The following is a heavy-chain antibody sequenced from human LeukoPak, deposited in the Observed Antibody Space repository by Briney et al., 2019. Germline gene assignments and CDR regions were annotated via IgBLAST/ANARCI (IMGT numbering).Heavy chain of an antibody. J-gene: IGHJ4*02. CDR1: GFTFDDYG. V-gene: IGHV3-20*04. CDR3: ARSEGATNDY. D-gene: IGHD1-26*01. Sequence: GGSLRLSCAASGFTFDDYGMSWVRQAPGKGLEWISGVNWNGGSTGYADSVKGRFTISRDNAKNSLYLQMNSLRAEDTAVYYCARSEGATNDYWGQGTLVTVSS. CDR2: VNWNGGST.